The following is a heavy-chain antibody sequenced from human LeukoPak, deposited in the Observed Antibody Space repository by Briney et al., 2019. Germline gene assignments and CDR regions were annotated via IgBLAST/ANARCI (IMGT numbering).Heavy chain of an antibody. CDR2: IYHSGST. J-gene: IGHJ6*03. CDR3: ARVLYSSGWDGDYYYYMDV. V-gene: IGHV4-38-2*01. CDR1: GYSISSGYY. Sequence: SETLSLTCAVSGYSISSGYYWGWIRQPPGKGLEWIGSIYHSGSTYHNPSLKSRVTISVDTSKNQFSLKLSSVTAADTAVYYCARVLYSSGWDGDYYYYMDVWGKGTTVTVSS. D-gene: IGHD6-19*01.